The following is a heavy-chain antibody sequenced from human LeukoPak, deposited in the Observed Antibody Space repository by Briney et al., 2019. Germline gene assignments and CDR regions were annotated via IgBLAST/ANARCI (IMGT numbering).Heavy chain of an antibody. CDR2: ISGHGGTT. V-gene: IGHV3-23*01. CDR3: AKSGGTQMDFDY. D-gene: IGHD1-14*01. J-gene: IGHJ4*02. Sequence: GGSLRLSCAASGFSFSSYWMHWVRQAPGKGLEWVSTISGHGGTTYYADSVKGRFTISRDFSKNTLYLQMNGLRAEDTAVYYCAKSGGTQMDFDYWGLGTLVTASS. CDR1: GFSFSSYW.